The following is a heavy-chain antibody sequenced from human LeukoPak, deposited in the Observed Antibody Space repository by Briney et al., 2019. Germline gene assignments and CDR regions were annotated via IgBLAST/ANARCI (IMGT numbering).Heavy chain of an antibody. J-gene: IGHJ3*02. CDR1: GDTFSSYT. D-gene: IGHD2-2*02. CDR2: IIPILGIA. CDR3: ARGYCSSTSCYRDDAFDI. V-gene: IGHV1-69*02. Sequence: GSSVKVSCKASGDTFSSYTISWVRQAPGQGLEWMGRIIPILGIANYAQKFQGRVTITADKSTSTAYMELSSLRSEDTAVYYCARGYCSSTSCYRDDAFDIWGQGTMVTVSS.